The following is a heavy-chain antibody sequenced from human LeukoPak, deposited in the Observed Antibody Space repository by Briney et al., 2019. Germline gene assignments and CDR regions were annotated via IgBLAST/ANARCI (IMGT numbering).Heavy chain of an antibody. CDR1: GYTFTSYG. CDR3: ARARFGDRYYYMDV. V-gene: IGHV1-18*01. Sequence: ASVKVSCKAPGYTFTSYGISWVRQAPGQGLEWMGWISAYNGNTNYAQKLQGRVTMTTDTSTSTAYMELRSLRSDDTAVYYCARARFGDRYYYMDVWGKGTTVTVSS. J-gene: IGHJ6*03. D-gene: IGHD3-10*01. CDR2: ISAYNGNT.